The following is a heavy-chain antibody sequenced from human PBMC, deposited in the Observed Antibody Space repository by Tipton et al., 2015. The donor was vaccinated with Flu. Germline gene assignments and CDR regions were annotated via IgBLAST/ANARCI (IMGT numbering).Heavy chain of an antibody. V-gene: IGHV4-34*01. D-gene: IGHD3-3*01. Sequence: TLSLTCAVYGGSFSGYYWSWIRQPPGKGLEWIGEINHSGSTNYNPSLKGRVTISVDTSKNQFSLKLSSVTAADTAVYYCARGRKSRDFWSGYYPPVYWGQGPLVTVSS. CDR3: ARGRKSRDFWSGYYPPVY. J-gene: IGHJ4*02. CDR1: GGSFSGYY. CDR2: INHSGST.